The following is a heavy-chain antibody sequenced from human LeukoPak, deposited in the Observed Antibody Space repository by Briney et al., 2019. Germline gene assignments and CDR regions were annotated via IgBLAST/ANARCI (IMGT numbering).Heavy chain of an antibody. CDR1: GFTFSTFI. CDR3: ARGHYATSGYSNYFDY. J-gene: IGHJ4*02. V-gene: IGHV3-21*01. Sequence: GGSLRLSCAASGFTFSTFIMNWVRQAPGKGLEWVSSISGSSDYIYYADSVRGRFTISRDNAKNSLYLQMNSLRAEDTAVYYCARGHYATSGYSNYFDYWGQETLVTVSS. CDR2: ISGSSDYI. D-gene: IGHD3-22*01.